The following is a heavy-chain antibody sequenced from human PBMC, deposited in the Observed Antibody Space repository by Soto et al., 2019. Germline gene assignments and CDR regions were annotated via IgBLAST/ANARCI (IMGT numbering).Heavy chain of an antibody. D-gene: IGHD3-3*01. CDR3: AKPYYDFRSGYYTTPFDY. J-gene: IGHJ4*02. CDR2: ISGSGGST. Sequence: GGSLRLSCAASGFTFSSYAMSWVRQAPGKGLEWVSAISGSGGSTYYADSVKGRFTISRDNSKNTLYLQMNSLRAEDTAVYYCAKPYYDFRSGYYTTPFDYWGQGTLVTVS. CDR1: GFTFSSYA. V-gene: IGHV3-23*01.